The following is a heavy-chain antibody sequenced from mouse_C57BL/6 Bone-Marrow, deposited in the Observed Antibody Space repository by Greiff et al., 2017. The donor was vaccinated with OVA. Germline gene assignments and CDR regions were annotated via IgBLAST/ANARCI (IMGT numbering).Heavy chain of an antibody. D-gene: IGHD1-1*01. CDR1: GFTFSDYG. V-gene: IGHV5-17*01. CDR2: ISRGSSTI. J-gene: IGHJ4*01. Sequence: EVMLVESGGGLVKPGGSLKLSCAASGFTFSDYGMHWVRQAPEKGLEWVAYISRGSSTIYYADTVKGRFTISRDNAKNTLFLQMTSLRSEDTAMYYCARPYYGSSPYAMDDWGQGTSVTVSS. CDR3: ARPYYGSSPYAMDD.